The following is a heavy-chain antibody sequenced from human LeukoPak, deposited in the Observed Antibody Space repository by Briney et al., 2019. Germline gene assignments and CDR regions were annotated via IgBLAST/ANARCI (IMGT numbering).Heavy chain of an antibody. D-gene: IGHD2-21*01. CDR2: INPNNGDT. Sequence: ASVKVSCKASGYTFTGYYMHWVRQAPGQGLERMGWINPNNGDTDYEQQFQGRVTMTRDTSISTVYMEMTSLRSDDTALYYCARGDGGGVSNWFDPWGQGTLVTVSS. J-gene: IGHJ5*02. CDR1: GYTFTGYY. CDR3: ARGDGGGVSNWFDP. V-gene: IGHV1-2*02.